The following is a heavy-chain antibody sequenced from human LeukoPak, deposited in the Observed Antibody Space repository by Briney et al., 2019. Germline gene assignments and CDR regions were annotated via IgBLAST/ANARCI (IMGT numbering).Heavy chain of an antibody. J-gene: IGHJ4*02. CDR3: ARDSAMYSSGCFDY. CDR2: IFHFGTT. D-gene: IGHD6-19*01. Sequence: SGTLSLICTVSGGSISTDYWWNWVRQPLGKGLEWIGEIFHFGTTNYNPSLRSRVTISIDQSKNQFSLNLNSVTAADTAVYYCARDSAMYSSGCFDYWGQGALVTVS. CDR1: GGSISTDYW. V-gene: IGHV4-4*02.